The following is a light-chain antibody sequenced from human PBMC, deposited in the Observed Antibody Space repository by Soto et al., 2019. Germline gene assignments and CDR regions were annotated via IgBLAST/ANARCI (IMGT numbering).Light chain of an antibody. CDR3: SSYTSSSTGV. CDR2: EVS. CDR1: SSDIGYYNY. J-gene: IGLJ3*02. Sequence: QSALTQPASVSGSPGQSITISCTGTSSDIGYYNYVSWYQQHPGKAPKLMIYEVSNRPSGVSNRFSGSKSGNTASLTISGLQAEDDADYYCSSYTSSSTGVFGGGTKLTVL. V-gene: IGLV2-14*01.